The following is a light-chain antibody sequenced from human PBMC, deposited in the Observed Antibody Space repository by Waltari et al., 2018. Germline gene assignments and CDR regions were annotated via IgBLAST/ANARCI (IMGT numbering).Light chain of an antibody. CDR2: GDN. J-gene: IGLJ2*01. CDR1: SSNIGSGSV. V-gene: IGLV1-40*01. CDR3: QSYDTSLGGAI. Sequence: QSILTQPPSVSGAPGPPVTILCTGISSNIGSGSVLHCYQQLPGKVPKVLIYGDNNRPSGVPDRFSGSKSSTSVSLAIAGLQADDEADYYCQSYDTSLGGAIFGGGTKLTVL.